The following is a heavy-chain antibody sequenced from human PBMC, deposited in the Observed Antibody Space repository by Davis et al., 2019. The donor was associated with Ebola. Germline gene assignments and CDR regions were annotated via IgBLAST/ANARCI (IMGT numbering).Heavy chain of an antibody. CDR3: AKDMYSGSSVDFDY. CDR2: IIPIFGTA. J-gene: IGHJ4*02. Sequence: SVKVSCKASGGTFSSYAISWVRQAPGQGLEWMGGIIPIFGTANYAQKFQGRVTITADESTSTAYMELSSLRSEDTAVYYCAKDMYSGSSVDFDYWGQGTLVTVSS. V-gene: IGHV1-69*13. D-gene: IGHD1-26*01. CDR1: GGTFSSYA.